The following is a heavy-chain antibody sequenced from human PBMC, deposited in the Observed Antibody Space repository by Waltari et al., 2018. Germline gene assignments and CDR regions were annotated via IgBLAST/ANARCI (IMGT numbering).Heavy chain of an antibody. CDR1: GGSISSYY. J-gene: IGHJ4*02. CDR2: IYYSGST. D-gene: IGHD5-12*01. V-gene: IGHV4-59*01. CDR3: ARDGYREGYFDY. Sequence: QVQLQESGPGLVKPSETLSLTCTVSGGSISSYYWSWIRQPPGKGLEWIGYIYYSGSTNYNPSLKSRFTISVDTSKNQFSLKLSSVTAADTAVYYCARDGYREGYFDYWGQGTLVTVSS.